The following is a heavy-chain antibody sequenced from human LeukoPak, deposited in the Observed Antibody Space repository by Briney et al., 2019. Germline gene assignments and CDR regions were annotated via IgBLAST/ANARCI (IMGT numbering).Heavy chain of an antibody. CDR1: GYSISSGYY. V-gene: IGHV4-38-2*02. J-gene: IGHJ6*03. CDR2: INHSGST. D-gene: IGHD6-6*01. CDR3: ARRSSYSSSSKYYYYYYMDV. Sequence: PSETLSLTCTVSGYSISSGYYWSWIRQPPGKGLEWIGEINHSGSTNYNPSLKSRVTISVDTSKNQFSLKLSSVTAADTAVYYCARRSSYSSSSKYYYYYYMDVWGKGTTVTVSS.